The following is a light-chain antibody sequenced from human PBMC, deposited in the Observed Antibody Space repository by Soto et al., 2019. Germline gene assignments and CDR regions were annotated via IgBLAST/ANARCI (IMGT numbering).Light chain of an antibody. J-gene: IGKJ1*01. CDR3: QRRSNWSTT. V-gene: IGKV3-11*01. CDR2: GAS. Sequence: VMTQAPATLFVSPGERATLSCQASQSVSSNLAWYQQKPGQAPRLLIYGASNRATGIPARFSGSGSGTDFTLTISSLEPEDFAVYYCQRRSNWSTTFGQGTKVDIK. CDR1: QSVSSN.